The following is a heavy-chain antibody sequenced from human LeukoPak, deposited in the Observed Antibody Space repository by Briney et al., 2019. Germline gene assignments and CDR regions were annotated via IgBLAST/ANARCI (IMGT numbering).Heavy chain of an antibody. D-gene: IGHD1/OR15-1a*01. J-gene: IGHJ4*02. Sequence: SETLSLTCTVSGGSISSYYWSWIRQPPGKGLEWIGYIYYSGSTNYNPSLKSRVTISVDTSKNQFSLRVTSVTAADTAVYYCARARGTGPIDFWGQGTRVTVSS. CDR1: GGSISSYY. V-gene: IGHV4-59*12. CDR3: ARARGTGPIDF. CDR2: IYYSGST.